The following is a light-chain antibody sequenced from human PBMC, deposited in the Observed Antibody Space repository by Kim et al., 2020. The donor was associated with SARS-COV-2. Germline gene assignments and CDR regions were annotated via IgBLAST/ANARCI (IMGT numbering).Light chain of an antibody. CDR2: GVF. CDR3: HQYGLSPYT. V-gene: IGKV3-20*01. J-gene: IGKJ2*01. Sequence: EIVLTQSPGTLSLSPGERVTLSCRASQSVSGYLAWYQQKPGQPPRVLVHGVFTRATGVPDRFSGSGSETDFTLTISKLEPEDSAVYFCHQYGLSPYTFGQGAKLEI. CDR1: QSVSGY.